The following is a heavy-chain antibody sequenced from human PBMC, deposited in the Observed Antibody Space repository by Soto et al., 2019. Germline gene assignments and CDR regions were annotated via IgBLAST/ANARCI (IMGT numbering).Heavy chain of an antibody. CDR1: GVYISSYY. J-gene: IGHJ6*02. CDR3: ARVGVATAMPNYYYYGMDV. CDR2: IYHSGST. D-gene: IGHD5-18*01. Sequence: SETLSLTCTVSGVYISSYYWSWIRQHPGKGLEWIGEIYHSGSTYYNPSLKSRVTISVDKSKNQFSLKLSSVTAADTAVYYCARVGVATAMPNYYYYGMDVWGQGTTVTVSS. V-gene: IGHV4-59*12.